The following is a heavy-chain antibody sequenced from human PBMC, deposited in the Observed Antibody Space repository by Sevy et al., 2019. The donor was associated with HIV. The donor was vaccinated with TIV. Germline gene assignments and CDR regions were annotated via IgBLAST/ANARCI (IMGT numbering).Heavy chain of an antibody. D-gene: IGHD1-26*01. CDR3: ARDCNSRTCLWGLDV. V-gene: IGHV3-7*03. J-gene: IGHJ6*02. Sequence: GGSLRLSCVASGFTFHTYWMSWIRQAPGKGLEWVAYIKVDGSEIYYVDSVKGRFTISRDNAKNSLYLQMNSLRVEDTGVYYCARDCNSRTCLWGLDVWGQGTTVTVSS. CDR1: GFTFHTYW. CDR2: IKVDGSEI.